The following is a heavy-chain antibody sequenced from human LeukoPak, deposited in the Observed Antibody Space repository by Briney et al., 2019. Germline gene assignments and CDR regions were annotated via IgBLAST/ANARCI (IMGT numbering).Heavy chain of an antibody. Sequence: SETVSLTCTVSGGSFNTYYWSWIRQSAGKGLEWIGRVYTTGTTNYNPSLKSRVTMSVDTSKNQFSLKLNSVTAADPAVYYCARDFDYWGQGTLVTVSS. J-gene: IGHJ4*02. CDR2: VYTTGTT. CDR3: ARDFDY. CDR1: GGSFNTYY. V-gene: IGHV4-4*07.